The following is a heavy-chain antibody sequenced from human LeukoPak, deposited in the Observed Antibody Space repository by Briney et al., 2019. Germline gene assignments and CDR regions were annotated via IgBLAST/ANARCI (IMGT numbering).Heavy chain of an antibody. CDR1: GFAFNRYN. CDR3: ARGADGVSSNSRGWFDP. J-gene: IGHJ5*02. D-gene: IGHD2-15*01. V-gene: IGHV3-21*01. Sequence: GGSLRLSCAAYGFAFNRYNMNWVRRAPGKGLEWVSSISTSSSYIYYADSVRGRFTTSRDNAKNSLYLQMNSLRAEDTAVYSCARGADGVSSNSRGWFDPWGQGTLVTVSS. CDR2: ISTSSSYI.